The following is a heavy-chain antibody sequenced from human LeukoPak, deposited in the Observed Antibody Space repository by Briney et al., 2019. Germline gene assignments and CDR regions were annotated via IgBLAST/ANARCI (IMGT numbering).Heavy chain of an antibody. J-gene: IGHJ4*02. CDR1: GGSISSYY. V-gene: IGHV4-4*07. Sequence: TSETLSLTCTVSGGSISSYYWSWIRQPAGKGLEWIGRMHSSGSTNYNPSIKSRVTMSLDTSKNQFSLKVDSVTAADTAMYYCAREAVHYGSGSHDYWGQGTLVVVSS. CDR3: AREAVHYGSGSHDY. D-gene: IGHD3-10*01. CDR2: MHSSGST.